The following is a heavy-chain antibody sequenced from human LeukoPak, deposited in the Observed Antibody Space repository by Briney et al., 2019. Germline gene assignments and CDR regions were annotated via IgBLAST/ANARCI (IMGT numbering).Heavy chain of an antibody. J-gene: IGHJ3*01. D-gene: IGHD5-24*01. CDR1: GFTFSGSA. CDR3: ARDIQLST. V-gene: IGHV3-23*01. Sequence: AGGSLRLSCAASGFTFSGSAMSCVRQAPGKGLEWVSLISFSGGSTYYADSVKGRFTISRDNSKDTLYLQMNSLRAEDTAIYYCARDIQLSTWGLGTMVTVSS. CDR2: ISFSGGST.